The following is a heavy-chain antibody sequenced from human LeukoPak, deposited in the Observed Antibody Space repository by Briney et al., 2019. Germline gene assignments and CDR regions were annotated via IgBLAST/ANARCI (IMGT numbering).Heavy chain of an antibody. CDR2: MNPNNGNT. CDR1: GYTFTGYG. J-gene: IGHJ6*03. D-gene: IGHD6-19*01. Sequence: ASVKVSCKASGYTFTGYGISWVRQATGQGLEWMGWMNPNNGNTGYAQKFQGRVTMTWNTSISTAYMELSSLRSEDTAVYYCARGWSVAGSDYYYYMDVWGKGTTVTVSS. V-gene: IGHV1-8*02. CDR3: ARGWSVAGSDYYYYMDV.